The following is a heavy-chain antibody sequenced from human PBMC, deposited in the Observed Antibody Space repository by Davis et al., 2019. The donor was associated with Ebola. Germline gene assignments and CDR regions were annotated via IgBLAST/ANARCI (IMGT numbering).Heavy chain of an antibody. V-gene: IGHV3-48*03. D-gene: IGHD3-22*01. CDR3: AHYYDSSGYYYYYGMDV. Sequence: PGGSLRLSCAASGFTFSSYEMNWVRQAPEKGLEWVSYISSSGSTIYYADSVKGRFTISRDNAKNSLYLQMNSLRAEDTAVYYCAHYYDSSGYYYYYGMDVWGQGTTVTVSS. CDR1: GFTFSSYE. J-gene: IGHJ6*02. CDR2: ISSSGSTI.